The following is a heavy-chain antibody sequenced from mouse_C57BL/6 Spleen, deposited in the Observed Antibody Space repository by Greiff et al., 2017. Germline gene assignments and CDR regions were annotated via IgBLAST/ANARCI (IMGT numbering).Heavy chain of an antibody. V-gene: IGHV1-74*01. CDR1: GYTFTSYW. CDR3: AIPWDGGYYDV. D-gene: IGHD4-1*01. J-gene: IGHJ1*03. CDR2: IHPSDSDT. Sequence: QVQLKQPGAELVKPGASVKVSCKASGYTFTSYWMHWVKQRPGQGLEWIGRIHPSDSDTNYNQKFKGKATLTVDKSSSTAYMQLSSLTSEDSAVYYCAIPWDGGYYDVWGTGTTVTVSS.